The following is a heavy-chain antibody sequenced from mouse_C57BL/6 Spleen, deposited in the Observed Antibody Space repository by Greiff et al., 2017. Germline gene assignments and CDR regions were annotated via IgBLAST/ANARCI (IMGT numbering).Heavy chain of an antibody. J-gene: IGHJ2*01. CDR1: GYTFTSYW. D-gene: IGHD2-2*01. Sequence: VQLQQPGAELVRPGSSVKLSCKASGYTFTSYWMDWVKQRPGQGLEWIGNIYPSDSETHYNQKFKDKATLTVDKSSSTAYMQLSSLTSEDSAVYYCASSRVTLFDYWGQGTTLTVSS. CDR2: IYPSDSET. CDR3: ASSRVTLFDY. V-gene: IGHV1-61*01.